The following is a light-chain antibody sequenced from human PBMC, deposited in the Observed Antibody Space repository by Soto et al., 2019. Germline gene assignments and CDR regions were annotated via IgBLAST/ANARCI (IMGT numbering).Light chain of an antibody. CDR2: GAS. CDR1: QSVSSSY. J-gene: IGKJ2*01. V-gene: IGKV3-20*01. Sequence: EIVLTQSPGPLSLSPGERATLSCRASQSVSSSYFAWYQQKPGQAPRLLIYGASSRATGSPDRFSGSGSGTDFTLTISRLEPEDFAVYYCQQYGSSQTCGQRPELEIK. CDR3: QQYGSSQT.